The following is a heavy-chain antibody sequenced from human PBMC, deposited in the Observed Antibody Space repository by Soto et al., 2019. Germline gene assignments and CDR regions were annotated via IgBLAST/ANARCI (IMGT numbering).Heavy chain of an antibody. D-gene: IGHD4-4*01. CDR1: GGTFSSYT. CDR3: ARDYSNYVSRQLGGV. Sequence: QVQLVQSGAEVKKPGSSVKVSCKASGGTFSSYTISWVRQAPGQGLEWMGRIIPILGIANYAQKFQGRVTITADKSTSTAYMELSSLRSEDTAVYYCARDYSNYVSRQLGGVWGKGTTVTVSS. J-gene: IGHJ6*04. CDR2: IIPILGIA. V-gene: IGHV1-69*08.